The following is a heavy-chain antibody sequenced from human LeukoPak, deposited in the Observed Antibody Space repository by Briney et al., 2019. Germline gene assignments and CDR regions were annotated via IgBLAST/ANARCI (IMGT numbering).Heavy chain of an antibody. V-gene: IGHV3-7*01. CDR3: AREGVTAAADY. Sequence: PGGSLRLSCAASGYTFSSYWMSWVRRAPGKGLEWVANIKQDGSEKYYVDSVKGRFTISRDNAKNSLYLQLNSLRAEDTAVHYCAREGVTAAADYWGQGTLVTVSS. CDR2: IKQDGSEK. D-gene: IGHD6-13*01. J-gene: IGHJ4*02. CDR1: GYTFSSYW.